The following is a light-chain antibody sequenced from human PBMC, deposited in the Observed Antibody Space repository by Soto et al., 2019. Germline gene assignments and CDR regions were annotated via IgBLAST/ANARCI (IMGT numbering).Light chain of an antibody. CDR3: SSYSSASLYV. J-gene: IGLJ1*01. CDR1: SSDVGGYNF. V-gene: IGLV2-14*01. Sequence: QAALTQPASVSGSPGQSITISCTGTSSDVGGYNFVSWYRQYPGKAPKLLIFEDSHRPSGVSNRFSGSKSGNTASLTISGLLADDEADYYCSSYSSASLYVFGTGTQLTVL. CDR2: EDS.